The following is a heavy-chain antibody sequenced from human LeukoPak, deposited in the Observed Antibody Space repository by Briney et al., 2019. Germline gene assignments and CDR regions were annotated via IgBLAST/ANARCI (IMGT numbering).Heavy chain of an antibody. V-gene: IGHV4-39*01. J-gene: IGHJ4*02. CDR1: GGSISSSSYY. Sequence: PSETLSLTCTVSGGSISSSSYYWGWIRQPPGKGLEWIGSIYYSGSTYYNPSLKSRVTISVDTSKNQFSLKLSSVTAADTAVYYCARHGYNWTPAHFDYWGQGTLVAVSS. D-gene: IGHD5-24*01. CDR2: IYYSGST. CDR3: ARHGYNWTPAHFDY.